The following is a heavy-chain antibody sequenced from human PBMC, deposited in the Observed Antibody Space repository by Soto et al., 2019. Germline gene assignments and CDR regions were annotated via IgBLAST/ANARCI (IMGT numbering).Heavy chain of an antibody. D-gene: IGHD6-19*01. V-gene: IGHV3-15*01. J-gene: IGHJ4*02. CDR1: GFTFSNAW. CDR2: IKSKTDGGTT. Sequence: GSLRLSCAASGFTFSNAWMSWVRQAPGKGLEWVGRIKSKTDGGTTDYAAPVKGRFTISRDDSKNTLYLQMNSLKTEDTAVYYCTTDEGGFGVAGYFDYWGQGTLVTVSS. CDR3: TTDEGGFGVAGYFDY.